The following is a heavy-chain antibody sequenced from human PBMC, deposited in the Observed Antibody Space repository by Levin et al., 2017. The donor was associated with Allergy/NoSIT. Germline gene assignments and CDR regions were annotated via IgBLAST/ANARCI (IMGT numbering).Heavy chain of an antibody. CDR2: ISSSSSYI. D-gene: IGHD3-9*01. V-gene: IGHV3-21*01. J-gene: IGHJ4*02. Sequence: KGLEWVSSISSSSSYIYYADSLKGRFPISRDNAKNSLYLQMNSLRAEDTAVYYCARIGILTGYRDYWGQGTLVTVSS. CDR3: ARIGILTGYRDY.